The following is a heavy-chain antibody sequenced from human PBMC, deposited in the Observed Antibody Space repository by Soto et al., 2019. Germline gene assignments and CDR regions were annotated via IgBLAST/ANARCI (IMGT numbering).Heavy chain of an antibody. J-gene: IGHJ1*01. CDR2: SSGSGGST. V-gene: IGHV3-23*01. D-gene: IGHD2-21*02. CDR1: GFTFSSYA. CDR3: AKDLAYCGGDCYSEYFQH. Sequence: EVQLLESGGGLVQPGGSLRLSCAASGFTFSSYAMSWVRQAPGKGLEWVSASSGSGGSTYYADSVKGRFTISRDNSKNTLYLLMNSLRADDTAVYYCAKDLAYCGGDCYSEYFQHWGQGTLVTVSS.